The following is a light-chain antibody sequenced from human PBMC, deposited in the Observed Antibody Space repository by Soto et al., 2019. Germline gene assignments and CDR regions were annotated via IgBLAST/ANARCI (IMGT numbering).Light chain of an antibody. V-gene: IGKV2-28*01. Sequence: DIVMTQSPLSLPVSPGEPASISCRSSQSLLHRNGYSSLDWYLQKPGQSPRLPIYLASTRASGVHGKFSGSGSGTVFTLKISRVEAEDVGIYYCMQALQTPYSFGQGTKLEI. J-gene: IGKJ2*01. CDR2: LAS. CDR3: MQALQTPYS. CDR1: QSLLHRNGYSS.